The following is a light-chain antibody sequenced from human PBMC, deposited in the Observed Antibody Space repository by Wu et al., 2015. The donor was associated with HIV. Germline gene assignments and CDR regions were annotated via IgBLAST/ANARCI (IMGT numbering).Light chain of an antibody. CDR1: QDISSW. Sequence: QMSQSPSFVSASVGDRITITCRATQDISSWLAWYQMKPGKAPNLLIYKAXNLESGVPSRFSGSGSGTEFTLTISSLQADDFASYYCQQYYDLWTSGRGTKVEIK. J-gene: IGKJ1*01. V-gene: IGKV1-5*03. CDR2: KAX. CDR3: QQYYDLWT.